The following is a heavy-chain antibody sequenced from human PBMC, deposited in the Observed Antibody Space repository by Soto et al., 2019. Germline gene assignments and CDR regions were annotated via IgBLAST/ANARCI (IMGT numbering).Heavy chain of an antibody. V-gene: IGHV4-59*01. CDR2: MYYTGST. D-gene: IGHD6-6*01. CDR1: GGSITTFY. J-gene: IGHJ6*02. Sequence: SETLSLTCTVSGGSITTFYWTWIRQPPGKGLEWIGYMYYTGSTNYNPSLKSRLTMSVETSKSQFSLKLSSVTAADTAMYYCARESIYGFDVWGQGTTVTVSS. CDR3: ARESIYGFDV.